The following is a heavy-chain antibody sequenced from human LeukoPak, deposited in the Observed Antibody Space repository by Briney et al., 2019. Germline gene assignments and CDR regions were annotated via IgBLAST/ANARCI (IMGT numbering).Heavy chain of an antibody. V-gene: IGHV3-23*01. CDR1: GFTFKSHA. J-gene: IGHJ3*01. CDR3: AKFPSYDSSGHDGFDV. Sequence: GGSLRLSCVASGFTFKSHAMSWVRQAPGKGLEWVSATSGSGGSKFYADSVKGRFTISRDNSKDTLYLQMNSLRAEDTAIYYCAKFPSYDSSGHDGFDVWGQGTRVTVSS. D-gene: IGHD3-22*01. CDR2: TSGSGGSK.